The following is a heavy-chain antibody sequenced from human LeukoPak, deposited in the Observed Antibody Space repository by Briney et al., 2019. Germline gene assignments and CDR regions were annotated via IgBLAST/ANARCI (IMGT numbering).Heavy chain of an antibody. CDR1: GYTFTSYD. CDR3: ARGLGVNSGYYVDY. CDR2: MNPNSANT. Sequence: ASVKVSCKASGYTFTSYDINWVRQATGQGLEWMGWMNPNSANTGYALKFQGRVTMTRNTSISTAYMELSSLTSEDTAMYYCARGLGVNSGYYVDYWGQGTLVTVSS. V-gene: IGHV1-8*01. J-gene: IGHJ4*02. D-gene: IGHD3-22*01.